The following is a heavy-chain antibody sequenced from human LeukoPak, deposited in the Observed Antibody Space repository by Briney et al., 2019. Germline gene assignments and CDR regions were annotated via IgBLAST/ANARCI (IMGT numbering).Heavy chain of an antibody. D-gene: IGHD5-24*01. V-gene: IGHV1-58*02. CDR3: AAREMAVSYYFDY. CDR2: ILVGSGNT. Sequence: GHSVTVSCKASGFTFTSSAMQWVRQARGQRLEWIGWILVGSGNTNYAQKFQERVTITRDISTSTVYMELSSLRSEDTAVYYCAAREMAVSYYFDYWGQGTLVTVSS. J-gene: IGHJ4*02. CDR1: GFTFTSSA.